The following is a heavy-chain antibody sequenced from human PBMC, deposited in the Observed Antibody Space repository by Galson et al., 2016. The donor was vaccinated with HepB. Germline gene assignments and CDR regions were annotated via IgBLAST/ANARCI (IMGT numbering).Heavy chain of an antibody. CDR3: ARGGFDFWNGLDV. CDR2: INPYSGGS. D-gene: IGHD3-3*01. CDR1: GYTFGNYY. J-gene: IGHJ6*02. Sequence: SVKVSCKASGYTFGNYYIHWVRQAPGQGLEWMGRINPYSGGSKTAQKFQDRVTLTRDTSINTAYREMSGLTSDDTAVFFCARGGFDFWNGLDVWGRGTTVTVSS. V-gene: IGHV1-2*06.